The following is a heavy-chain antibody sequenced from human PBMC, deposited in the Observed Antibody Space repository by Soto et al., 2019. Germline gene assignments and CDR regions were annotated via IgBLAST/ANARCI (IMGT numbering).Heavy chain of an antibody. CDR2: IKSKTDGGTT. V-gene: IGHV3-15*01. Sequence: PGGSLRLSCAASGFTFSNAWRSWVRQAPGKGLEWVGRIKSKTDGGTTDYAAPVKGRFTISRDDSKNTLYLQMNSLKTEDTAVYYCTTDHSHNLIVVVPCGYWGQGTLVTVSS. J-gene: IGHJ4*02. D-gene: IGHD2-2*01. CDR3: TTDHSHNLIVVVPCGY. CDR1: GFTFSNAW.